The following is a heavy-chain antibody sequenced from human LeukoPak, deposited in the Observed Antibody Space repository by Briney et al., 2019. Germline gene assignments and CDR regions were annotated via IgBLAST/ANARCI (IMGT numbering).Heavy chain of an antibody. Sequence: GGSLRLSCAASGFTFSSYGMHWVRQAPGKGLEWVAVIWYDGSNKYYADSVKGRFTISRDNSKNTLYLQMNSLRAEDTAVYYCARDPYSSSWYELNYYYYYGMDVWGQGTTVTVSS. D-gene: IGHD6-13*01. V-gene: IGHV3-33*01. J-gene: IGHJ6*02. CDR2: IWYDGSNK. CDR3: ARDPYSSSWYELNYYYYYGMDV. CDR1: GFTFSSYG.